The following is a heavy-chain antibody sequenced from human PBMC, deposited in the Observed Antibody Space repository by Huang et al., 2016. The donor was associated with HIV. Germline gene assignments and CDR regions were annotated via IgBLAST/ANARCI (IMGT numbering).Heavy chain of an antibody. D-gene: IGHD5-18*01. Sequence: EEQLVESGGGLVPPGRSLRLSCTASGFRFRAYAVSWFRQASGQGLEWLCVIGSKTNSGTTDNLVSVKDRFTISRDDSKSIAYLQMNRLKGEDTAVYYCTRDLSGYTYGYNFNYHYNYMDVWGKGTTVTVSS. J-gene: IGHJ6*03. CDR3: TRDLSGYTYGYNFNYHYNYMDV. V-gene: IGHV3-49*03. CDR2: IGSKTNSGTT. CDR1: GFRFRAYA.